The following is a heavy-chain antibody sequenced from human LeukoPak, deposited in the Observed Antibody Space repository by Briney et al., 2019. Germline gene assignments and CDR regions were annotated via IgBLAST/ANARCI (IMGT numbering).Heavy chain of an antibody. Sequence: GGSLRLSCVASGFTFSSYAMSWVRQAPGKGLEWVSAIGGSGGSTYYADSVKGRFTISRDNSKNTLYLQMNSLRAEDTAVYYCAKDSATIVVVPAAPGTYYYYGMDVGGQGTTVTVSS. CDR1: GFTFSSYA. CDR2: IGGSGGST. J-gene: IGHJ6*02. V-gene: IGHV3-23*01. D-gene: IGHD2-2*01. CDR3: AKDSATIVVVPAAPGTYYYYGMDV.